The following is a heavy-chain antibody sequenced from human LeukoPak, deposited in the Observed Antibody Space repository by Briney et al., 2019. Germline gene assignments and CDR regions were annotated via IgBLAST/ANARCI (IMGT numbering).Heavy chain of an antibody. D-gene: IGHD3-10*01. V-gene: IGHV3-30*02. J-gene: IGHJ4*02. CDR2: IRFDESKA. CDR1: GFTFSSYG. CDR3: AKDLYGSGSYEIRLFDY. Sequence: GGSLRLSCAASGFTFSSYGMHWVRQAPGKGLEWVAFIRFDESKAFYVDSVKGRFTISRDNSRNTLFLQMNSLRVEDTAVYYCAKDLYGSGSYEIRLFDYWGQGTLVTVSS.